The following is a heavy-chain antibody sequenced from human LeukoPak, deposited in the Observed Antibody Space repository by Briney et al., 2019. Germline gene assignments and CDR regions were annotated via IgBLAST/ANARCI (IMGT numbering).Heavy chain of an antibody. Sequence: ASVKVSCKASGYTFTNFGISWVRQAPGQGLEWMGWISTYNGNTNYAQKLQGRVTMTTDTYTTTAYVELRSLRSDDTAVYYCARESFSLKQVDTAMLLTWGQGTLVTVSS. V-gene: IGHV1-18*01. CDR3: ARESFSLKQVDTAMLLT. CDR2: ISTYNGNT. J-gene: IGHJ5*02. CDR1: GYTFTNFG. D-gene: IGHD5-18*01.